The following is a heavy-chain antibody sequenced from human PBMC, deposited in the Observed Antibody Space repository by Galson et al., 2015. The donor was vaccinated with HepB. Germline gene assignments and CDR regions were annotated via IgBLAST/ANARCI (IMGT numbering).Heavy chain of an antibody. V-gene: IGHV3-30-3*01. Sequence: SLRLSCAASGFTFNRFAMHWVRQTPGKGLEWVAAISYDGNIQHTADSMQGRFTISRDNSKNTLFLQMSSLRSEDTAIYYCARVLRLSVSAQLLDFYYAMDVWGQGTTVTVSS. CDR3: ARVLRLSVSAQLLDFYYAMDV. CDR2: ISYDGNIQ. CDR1: GFTFNRFA. D-gene: IGHD3-3*01. J-gene: IGHJ6*02.